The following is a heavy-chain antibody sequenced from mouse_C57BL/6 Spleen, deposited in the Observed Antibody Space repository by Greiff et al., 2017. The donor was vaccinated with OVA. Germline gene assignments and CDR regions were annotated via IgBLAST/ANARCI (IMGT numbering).Heavy chain of an antibody. Sequence: VQLQQPGAELVRPGSSVKLSCKASGYTFTSYWMHWVKQRPIQGLEWIGNIDPSDSETHYNQKFKDKATLTVDKSSSTAYMQLNSLTSEDSAVYYCACITTVVATKYFDVWGTGTTVTVSS. CDR2: IDPSDSET. V-gene: IGHV1-52*01. J-gene: IGHJ1*03. CDR1: GYTFTSYW. D-gene: IGHD1-1*01. CDR3: ACITTVVATKYFDV.